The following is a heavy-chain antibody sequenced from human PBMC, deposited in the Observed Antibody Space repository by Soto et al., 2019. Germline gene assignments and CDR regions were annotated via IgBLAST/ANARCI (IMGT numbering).Heavy chain of an antibody. CDR1: GETFSRYT. Sequence: SGKVSWKASGETFSRYTFNWVRQAPGQGLEWMGGIVPNFGTPNYAPTFQDRVAITADESTNTAYMEINGLTSEDTAIYYCARGGYIDPSRHFDVWGQGTLVTVSS. CDR3: ARGGYIDPSRHFDV. CDR2: IVPNFGTP. V-gene: IGHV1-69*13. J-gene: IGHJ3*01. D-gene: IGHD5-18*01.